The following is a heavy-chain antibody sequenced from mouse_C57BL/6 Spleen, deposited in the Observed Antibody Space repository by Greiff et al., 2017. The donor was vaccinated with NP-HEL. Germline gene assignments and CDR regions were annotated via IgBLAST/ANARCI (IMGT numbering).Heavy chain of an antibody. D-gene: IGHD1-1*01. CDR1: GYTFTDYE. V-gene: IGHV1-15*01. CDR2: IDPETGGT. Sequence: QVQLQQSGAELVRPGASVTLSCKASGYTFTDYEMHWVKQTPVHGLEWIGAIDPETGGTAYNQKFKGKAILTADKSSSTAYMELRSLTSEDSAVYYCTRYRGYYGWYFDVWGTGTTVTVSS. J-gene: IGHJ1*03. CDR3: TRYRGYYGWYFDV.